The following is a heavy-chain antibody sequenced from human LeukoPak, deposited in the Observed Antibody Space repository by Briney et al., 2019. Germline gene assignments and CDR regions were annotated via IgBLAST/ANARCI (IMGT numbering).Heavy chain of an antibody. V-gene: IGHV5-51*01. D-gene: IGHD6-13*01. J-gene: IGHJ4*02. Sequence: KVSCKASGYTFTNNYLHWVRQMPGKGLEWMGIIYPGDSDTRYSPSFQGQVTISADKSISTAYLQWSSLKASDTAMYYCARQGAAGTFGTDWGQGTLVTVSS. CDR1: GYTFTNNY. CDR2: IYPGDSDT. CDR3: ARQGAAGTFGTD.